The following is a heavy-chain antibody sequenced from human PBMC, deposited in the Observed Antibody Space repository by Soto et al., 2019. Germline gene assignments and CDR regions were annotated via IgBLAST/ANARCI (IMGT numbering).Heavy chain of an antibody. V-gene: IGHV3-66*01. D-gene: IGHD3-22*01. CDR2: LSSDDKT. CDR3: ASGYYDSSGSFLGFYY. CDR1: GFIVSGIF. Sequence: GGSLRLSCAASGFIVSGIFMTWVRKVPGKGPEWVSTLSSDDKTYYADSVRGRFTISRDSSKNTLFLQMNTLRAEDTAVYYCASGYYDSSGSFLGFYYWGQGTLVTVSS. J-gene: IGHJ4*02.